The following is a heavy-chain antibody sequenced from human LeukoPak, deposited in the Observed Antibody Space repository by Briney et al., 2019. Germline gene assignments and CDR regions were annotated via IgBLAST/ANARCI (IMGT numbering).Heavy chain of an antibody. V-gene: IGHV3-23*01. Sequence: GGSLRPSCAASGFTLSSYAMSWVRQAPGKGLEWVSSISASGGSTNYADSAKGRFTIPRDNSKNTVYLQMNSLRAEDTAVYYCAKVMKGSERLTMVRGVIIKTAGLYYMDVWGKGTTVTVSS. J-gene: IGHJ6*03. D-gene: IGHD3-10*01. CDR1: GFTLSSYA. CDR3: AKVMKGSERLTMVRGVIIKTAGLYYMDV. CDR2: ISASGGST.